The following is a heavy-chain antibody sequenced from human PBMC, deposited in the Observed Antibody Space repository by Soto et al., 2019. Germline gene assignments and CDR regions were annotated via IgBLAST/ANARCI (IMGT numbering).Heavy chain of an antibody. CDR2: ISSSGGST. Sequence: EVQLVESGGGLVKPGGSLRLSCAASGFTFSSYSMNWVRQAPGKGLEWVSSISSSGGSTYYADSVKGRFTISRDNSKNTLYLQMNSLRAEDTAVYYCAKDPVVVAATGGAFDIWGQGTMVTVSS. J-gene: IGHJ3*02. CDR1: GFTFSSYS. D-gene: IGHD2-15*01. V-gene: IGHV3-23*04. CDR3: AKDPVVVAATGGAFDI.